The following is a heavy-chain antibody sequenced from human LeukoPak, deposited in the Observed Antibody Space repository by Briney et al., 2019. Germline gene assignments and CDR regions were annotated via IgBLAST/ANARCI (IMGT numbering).Heavy chain of an antibody. CDR2: ISTDSNTI. CDR1: GFIFSDYN. D-gene: IGHD3-22*01. Sequence: GGSLRLSCAVSGFIFSDYNMNWVRRAPGKGLEWISYISTDSNTIYYADSVKGRFTISRDNAKNSLYLQMNSLRAEDTAVYYCARDYYDSSGYYWGGHWGQGTLVTVSS. V-gene: IGHV3-48*04. CDR3: ARDYYDSSGYYWGGH. J-gene: IGHJ4*02.